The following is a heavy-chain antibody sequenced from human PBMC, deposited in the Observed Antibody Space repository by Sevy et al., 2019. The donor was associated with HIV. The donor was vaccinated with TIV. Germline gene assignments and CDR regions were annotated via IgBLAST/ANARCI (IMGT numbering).Heavy chain of an antibody. CDR2: ISWNSANI. D-gene: IGHD2-15*01. V-gene: IGHV3-9*01. CDR1: GFTFEDYA. CDR3: AKVLHTAGLRGDAFNI. Sequence: GGSLRLSCAASGFTFEDYAMHWVRQVPGKGLEWVSGISWNSANIEYADSVRGRFTISRDNANNSLHLERNSLRPEDTALYYCAKVLHTAGLRGDAFNIWGQGTMVTVSS. J-gene: IGHJ3*02.